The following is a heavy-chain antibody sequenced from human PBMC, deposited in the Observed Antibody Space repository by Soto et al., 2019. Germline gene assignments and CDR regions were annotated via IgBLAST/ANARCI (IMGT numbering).Heavy chain of an antibody. CDR1: GGTFSSYA. CDR2: IIPNIGTA. Sequence: ASVKVSCKASGGTFSSYAISWVRQAPGQGLEWMGGIIPNIGTANYAQKFQGRVTMTGNTSISTAYMELSSLRSEDTAVYYCVLVHGYYYMDVWGKGTTVTVSS. J-gene: IGHJ6*03. D-gene: IGHD2-8*02. V-gene: IGHV1-69*06. CDR3: VLVHGYYYMDV.